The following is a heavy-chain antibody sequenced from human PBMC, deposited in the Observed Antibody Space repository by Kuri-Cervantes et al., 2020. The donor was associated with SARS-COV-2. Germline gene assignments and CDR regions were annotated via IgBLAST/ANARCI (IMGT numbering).Heavy chain of an antibody. J-gene: IGHJ6*02. CDR2: IIPIFGIA. CDR1: GGTFSSYA. V-gene: IGHV1-69*10. CDR3: ARDAGYCGGDCPTYYYGMDV. Sequence: SVKVSCKASGGTFSSYAISWVRQAPGQGLEWMGGIIPIFGIANYAQKFQGRVTITADKSTSTAYMELSSLRSEDTAVYYCARDAGYCGGDCPTYYYGMDVWGQGTTVTVSS. D-gene: IGHD2-21*02.